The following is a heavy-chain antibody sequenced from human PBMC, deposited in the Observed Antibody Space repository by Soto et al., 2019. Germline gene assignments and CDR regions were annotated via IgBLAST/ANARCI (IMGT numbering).Heavy chain of an antibody. J-gene: IGHJ6*02. CDR3: ARESGDGIVVVPAAIVVPSRYYYYGMDV. CDR2: TIPIFGTA. V-gene: IGHV1-69*13. D-gene: IGHD2-2*01. Sequence: GASVKVSCKASGGTFSSYAISWVRQAPGQGLEWMGGTIPIFGTANYAQKFQGRVTITADESTSTAYMELSSLRSEDTAVYYCARESGDGIVVVPAAIVVPSRYYYYGMDVWGQGTTVTVSS. CDR1: GGTFSSYA.